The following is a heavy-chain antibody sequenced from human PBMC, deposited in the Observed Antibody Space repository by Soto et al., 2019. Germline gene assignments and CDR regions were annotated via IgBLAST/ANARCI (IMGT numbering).Heavy chain of an antibody. V-gene: IGHV4-31*03. CDR1: GGSISSGGYY. Sequence: PSETLSLTCTVSGGSISSGGYYWSWIRQHPGKGLEWIGYIYYSGSTYYNPSLKSRVTISVDTSKNQFSLKLSSVTAADTAVYYCAREVDYLNWFDPWGQGTLVTVSS. J-gene: IGHJ5*02. D-gene: IGHD4-17*01. CDR2: IYYSGST. CDR3: AREVDYLNWFDP.